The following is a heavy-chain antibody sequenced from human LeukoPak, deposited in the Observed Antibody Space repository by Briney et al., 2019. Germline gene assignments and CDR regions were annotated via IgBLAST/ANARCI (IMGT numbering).Heavy chain of an antibody. J-gene: IGHJ6*02. CDR3: AKDRWELLAPLTYYYYGMDV. V-gene: IGHV1-46*01. CDR1: GYTFTSYY. D-gene: IGHD1-26*01. CDR2: INPSGGST. Sequence: ASVKVSCKASGYTFTSYYMHWVRQAPGQGLEWMGIINPSGGSTSYAQKFQGRVTMTRDTSTSTVYMELSSLRSEDTAVYYCAKDRWELLAPLTYYYYGMDVWGQGTTVTVSS.